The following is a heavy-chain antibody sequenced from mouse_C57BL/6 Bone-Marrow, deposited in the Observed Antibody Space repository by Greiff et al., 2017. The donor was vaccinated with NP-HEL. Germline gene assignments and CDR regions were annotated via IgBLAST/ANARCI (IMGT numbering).Heavy chain of an antibody. CDR1: GFSLTSYG. J-gene: IGHJ3*01. CDR2: IWGVGST. D-gene: IGHD2-1*01. CDR3: ATFYYGNYAWFAY. Sequence: QVQLNESGPGLVAPSQSLSITCTVSGFSLTSYGVDWVRQSPGKGLEWLGVIWGVGSTNYNSALKSRLSISKDNSKSQVFLKMNSLQTDDTAMYYCATFYYGNYAWFAYWGQGTRVTVSA. V-gene: IGHV2-6*01.